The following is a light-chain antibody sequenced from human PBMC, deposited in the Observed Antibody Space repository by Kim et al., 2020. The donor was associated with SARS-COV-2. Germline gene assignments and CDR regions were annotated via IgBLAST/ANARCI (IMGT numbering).Light chain of an antibody. J-gene: IGKJ2*01. Sequence: FTPGERATLSCRARQSVSSSYLAWYQQKPGQAPRLLIYGASSRATGIPDRFSGSGSGTDFTLTISRLEPEDFAVYYCQQYGSSPPTFGQGTKLEI. CDR2: GAS. CDR1: QSVSSSY. CDR3: QQYGSSPPT. V-gene: IGKV3-20*01.